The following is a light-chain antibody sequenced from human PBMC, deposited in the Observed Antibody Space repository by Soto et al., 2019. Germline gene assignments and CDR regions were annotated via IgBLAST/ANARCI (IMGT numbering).Light chain of an antibody. CDR3: QAWASRIDQVV. V-gene: IGLV3-21*04. Sequence: SYVLTQPPSVSVAPGKTATISCAGNNIGGKSVPWYQQKPGQAPVLVIYYDKDRPSGIPERFSGSNSGNTATLTVSRVEAGDEADYYCQAWASRIDQVVFGGGTKLTVL. CDR1: NIGGKS. CDR2: YDK. J-gene: IGLJ2*01.